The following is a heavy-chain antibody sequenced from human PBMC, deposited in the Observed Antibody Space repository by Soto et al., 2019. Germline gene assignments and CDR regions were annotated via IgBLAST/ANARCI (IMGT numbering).Heavy chain of an antibody. V-gene: IGHV1-18*04. CDR1: GYTFTNND. J-gene: IGHJ5*02. CDR2: ITPYNGNT. CDR3: ARVVPGAVPWFDP. Sequence: GASVKVSCKTSGYTFTNNDVTWVRQAPGRGLEWMGWITPYNGNTHYAPHLQGRITLATDTSTSTAYLDLTNLISDDTAMYYCARVVPGAVPWFDPWGQGTPVTVSS. D-gene: IGHD3-16*02.